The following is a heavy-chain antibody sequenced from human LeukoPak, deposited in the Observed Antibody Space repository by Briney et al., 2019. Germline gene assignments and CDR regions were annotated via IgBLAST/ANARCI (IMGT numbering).Heavy chain of an antibody. J-gene: IGHJ6*02. CDR1: GFTFSDYY. Sequence: AGGSLRLSCAASGFTFSDYYMSWIRQAPGKGLEWVSYISSSSSYTNYADSVKGRFTISRDNAKNSLYLQMNSLRAEDTAVYYCARDQGITMVRGVITQYYYYYYGMDVWGQGTTVTVSS. V-gene: IGHV3-11*06. CDR3: ARDQGITMVRGVITQYYYYYYGMDV. D-gene: IGHD3-10*01. CDR2: ISSSSSYT.